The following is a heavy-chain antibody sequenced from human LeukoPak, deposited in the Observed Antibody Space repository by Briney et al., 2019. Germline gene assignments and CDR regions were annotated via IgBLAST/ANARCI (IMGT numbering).Heavy chain of an antibody. J-gene: IGHJ4*02. CDR2: IYPGGSDT. V-gene: IGHV5-51*01. CDR1: GYCSTSYW. Sequence: GESLKISCKGSGYCSTSYWIGWVGQMPGKGLEWMGIIYPGGSDTRYSPSFQGHVTISADKSISTAYLQWSSLKASDTAMYYCARQFYYDSRSGLDYWGQGTLVTVSS. CDR3: ARQFYYDSRSGLDY. D-gene: IGHD3-22*01.